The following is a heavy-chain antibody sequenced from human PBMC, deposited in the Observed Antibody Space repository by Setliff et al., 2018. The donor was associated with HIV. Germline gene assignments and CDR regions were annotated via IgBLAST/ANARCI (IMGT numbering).Heavy chain of an antibody. Sequence: ASVKVSCKASNYTLINYGVSWVRQAPGQGLEWMGWIGSYSGYTTYAQKFQDRLTMTTDTSTTTASMELRSLRSDDTAVYYCVRGHCNSDKCWYTWFGPWGQGTLVTVSS. CDR3: VRGHCNSDKCWYTWFGP. V-gene: IGHV1-18*01. CDR2: IGSYSGYT. D-gene: IGHD2-2*01. CDR1: NYTLINYG. J-gene: IGHJ5*02.